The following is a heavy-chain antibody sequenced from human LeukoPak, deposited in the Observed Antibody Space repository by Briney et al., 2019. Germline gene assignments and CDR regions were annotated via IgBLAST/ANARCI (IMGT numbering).Heavy chain of an antibody. CDR3: TTYGSGRRYDY. D-gene: IGHD3-10*01. J-gene: IGHJ4*02. Sequence: PGGSLRLSCAASGFTFSSYSMNWVRQAPGKGLEWVSSISTSSIYIYYADSVKGRFTISRDNAKKLLFLQMNSLRAEDTAVYYCTTYGSGRRYDYWGQGILVTVSS. V-gene: IGHV3-21*01. CDR2: ISTSSIYI. CDR1: GFTFSSYS.